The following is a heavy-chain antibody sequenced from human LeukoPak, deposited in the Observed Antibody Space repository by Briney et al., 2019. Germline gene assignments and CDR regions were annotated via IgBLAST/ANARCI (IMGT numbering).Heavy chain of an antibody. CDR2: IKQDGSEK. CDR3: ARSAGSSGWYEGYYFDY. CDR1: GFTFSTYW. J-gene: IGHJ4*02. V-gene: IGHV3-7*01. Sequence: PGGSLRLSCAASGFTFSTYWMSWVRQAPGKGLEWVANIKQDGSEKYYVDSVKGRFTISRDNAKISLYLLMNSLRAEDTAIYYCARSAGSSGWYEGYYFDYWGQGTLVTVSS. D-gene: IGHD6-13*01.